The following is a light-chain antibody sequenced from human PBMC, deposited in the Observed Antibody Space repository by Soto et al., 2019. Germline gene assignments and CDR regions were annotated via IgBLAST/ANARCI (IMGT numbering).Light chain of an antibody. Sequence: QSALTQPASVSGSPGQSSTISCTGTSSDVGGYNYVSWYQQHPGKAPKLMIYDVTNRPSGVSNRFSGSKSGNTASLTIFGLQAEDEADYYCSSYTSSSTLVVFGGGTKLTVL. CDR3: SSYTSSSTLVV. J-gene: IGLJ2*01. CDR2: DVT. CDR1: SSDVGGYNY. V-gene: IGLV2-14*01.